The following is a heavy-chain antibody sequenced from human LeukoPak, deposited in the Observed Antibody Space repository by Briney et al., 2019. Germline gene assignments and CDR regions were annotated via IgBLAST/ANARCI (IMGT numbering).Heavy chain of an antibody. D-gene: IGHD4-17*01. CDR1: GFTFSNAW. V-gene: IGHV3-15*01. CDR2: IKSKTDGGTT. Sequence: GGSLRLSCAASGFTFSNAWMSWVRQAPGKGLEWVGRIKSKTDGGTTDYAAPVKGRFTISRDDSKNTLYLQMNSLKTEDTAVYYCTTDCGYGDYSIDYWGQGTLVTVSS. CDR3: TTDCGYGDYSIDY. J-gene: IGHJ4*02.